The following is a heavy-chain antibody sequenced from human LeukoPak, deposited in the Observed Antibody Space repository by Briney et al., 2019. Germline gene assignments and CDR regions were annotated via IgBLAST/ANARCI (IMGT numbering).Heavy chain of an antibody. CDR3: ARANQWPAPHYFDY. CDR2: IYYSGST. D-gene: IGHD6-19*01. V-gene: IGHV4-59*01. J-gene: IGHJ4*02. Sequence: SETLSLTCTVSGGSISSYYWSWIRQPPGKGLEWIGYIYYSGSTNYNPSLKSRVTISVDTSKNQFSLKLSSVTAADTAVYYCARANQWPAPHYFDYWGQGTLVTVSS. CDR1: GGSISSYY.